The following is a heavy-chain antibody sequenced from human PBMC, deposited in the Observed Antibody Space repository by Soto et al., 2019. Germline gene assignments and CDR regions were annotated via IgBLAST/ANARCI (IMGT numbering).Heavy chain of an antibody. J-gene: IGHJ4*01. Sequence: TWGSLRLSWAVSGCTFTNFAMSCVLQAPGEGLEWVSGISAAGESTHYADSVKGRFTISRDNSRSTLYLQMNNLRAEDTATYFCAKDYETSVRMGFDCWGHGTLVTVSS. D-gene: IGHD3-22*01. CDR2: ISAAGEST. CDR1: GCTFTNFA. V-gene: IGHV3-23*01. CDR3: AKDYETSVRMGFDC.